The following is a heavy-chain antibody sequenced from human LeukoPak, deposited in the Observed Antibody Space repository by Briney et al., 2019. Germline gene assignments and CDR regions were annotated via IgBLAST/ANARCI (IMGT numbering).Heavy chain of an antibody. CDR1: GFTFDDYG. D-gene: IGHD3-10*01. Sequence: GGSLRLSCAASGFTFDDYGMSWVRQAPGKGLEWVSGINWNGGSTGYADSVKGRFTISRDNAKNSLYLQMNSLRAEDTALYYCAGGQRNRGGSGSYYNKADYWGQGTLVTVSS. V-gene: IGHV3-20*04. J-gene: IGHJ4*02. CDR3: AGGQRNRGGSGSYYNKADY. CDR2: INWNGGST.